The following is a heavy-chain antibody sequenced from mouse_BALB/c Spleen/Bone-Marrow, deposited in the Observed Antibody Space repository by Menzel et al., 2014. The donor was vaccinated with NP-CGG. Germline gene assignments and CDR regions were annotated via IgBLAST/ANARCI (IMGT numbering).Heavy chain of an antibody. CDR1: GFSLTSYG. J-gene: IGHJ2*01. D-gene: IGHD1-1*01. V-gene: IGHV2-9*02. Sequence: VQLQESGPGLVAPSQSLSITCTVSGFSLTSYGVHWVRQPPGKGLEWLGVIWAGGSTNYNSALMSRLSISKDNSKSQVFLKMNSLQTDDIAMYYCARDYYGSSYFDYWGQGTTLTVSS. CDR3: ARDYYGSSYFDY. CDR2: IWAGGST.